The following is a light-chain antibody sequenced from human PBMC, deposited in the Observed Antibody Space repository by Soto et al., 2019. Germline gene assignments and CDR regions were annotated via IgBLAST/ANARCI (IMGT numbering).Light chain of an antibody. Sequence: LTQPASVSGSPGQSITISCTGTSSDVGSYNLVSWYQQHPGKAPKLMIYEVSKRPSGVSNRFSGPKSGNTASLTISGLQAEDEADYYCCSYAGSSTFPYVFGTGTKVTVL. V-gene: IGLV2-23*02. CDR3: CSYAGSSTFPYV. CDR2: EVS. J-gene: IGLJ1*01. CDR1: SSDVGSYNL.